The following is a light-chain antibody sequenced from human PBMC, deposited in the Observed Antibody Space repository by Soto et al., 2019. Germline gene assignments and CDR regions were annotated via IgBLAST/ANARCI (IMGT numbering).Light chain of an antibody. J-gene: IGKJ2*01. CDR2: LGS. CDR1: QSLLHSNGYNY. CDR3: MQTLQTRIT. V-gene: IGKV2-28*01. Sequence: EIVLTQSPLSLPVTPGEPASISCRSSQSLLHSNGYNYLDWYLQKRGQSPHLLVYLGSNRASGVPDRFSGSGSGTDFTLKISRVEAEDVGVYYCMQTLQTRITFCQGTKLEIE.